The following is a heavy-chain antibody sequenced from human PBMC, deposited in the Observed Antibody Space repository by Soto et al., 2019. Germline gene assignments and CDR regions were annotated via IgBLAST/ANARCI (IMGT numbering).Heavy chain of an antibody. CDR3: ALSSSPRPFGY. D-gene: IGHD6-13*01. J-gene: IGHJ4*02. Sequence: SGPKLVNPAQPLTLTCTSSGFPLSTSGVGVGWIRQHRGKALEWLALMYCEDDKRYSPSLKSRLTISKDTPKNQVILTMTNMDPVDTATYYCALSSSPRPFGYWGQGTLVTVSS. V-gene: IGHV2-5*02. CDR2: MYCEDDK. CDR1: GFPLSTSGVG.